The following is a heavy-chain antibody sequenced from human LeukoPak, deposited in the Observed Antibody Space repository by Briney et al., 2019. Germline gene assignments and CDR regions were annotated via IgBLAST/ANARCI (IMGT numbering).Heavy chain of an antibody. CDR3: AREGDGSYSVYYYYYMDV. CDR2: ISGSDGST. J-gene: IGHJ6*03. V-gene: IGHV3-23*01. Sequence: GGSLRLSCATSGFTFSGYAMSWVRQAPGKGLEWVSGISGSDGSTYYADPVKGRFTISRDNAKNSLYLQMNSLRAEDTAVYYCAREGDGSYSVYYYYYMDVWGRGTTVTVSS. CDR1: GFTFSGYA. D-gene: IGHD1-26*01.